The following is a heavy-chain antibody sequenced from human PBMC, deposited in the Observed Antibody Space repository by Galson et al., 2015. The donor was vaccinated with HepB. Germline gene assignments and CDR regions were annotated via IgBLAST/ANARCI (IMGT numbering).Heavy chain of an antibody. D-gene: IGHD3-10*01. CDR3: ATISLLYYGSGGGPFD. CDR1: GGSISSSSYY. J-gene: IGHJ4*02. CDR2: IYYSGST. V-gene: IGHV4-39*01. Sequence: SETLSLTCTVSGGSISSSSYYWGWIRQPPGKGLEWIGSIYYSGSTYYNPSLKSRVTISVDTSKNQFSLKLSSVTAADTAVYYCATISLLYYGSGGGPFDWGQGTLVTVSS.